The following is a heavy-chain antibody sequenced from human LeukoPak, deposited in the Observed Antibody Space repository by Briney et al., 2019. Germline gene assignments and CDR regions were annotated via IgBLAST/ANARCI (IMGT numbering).Heavy chain of an antibody. Sequence: GGSLRLSCAASGFTFSSYNMNWVRQAPGKGLEWVSSISSSNSYIYYGDSVKGRFTTSRDNAKNSLYLQMNSLRAEDTAVYYCARRPVRTIVVVPSDYWGQGTLVTVSS. CDR2: ISSSNSYI. D-gene: IGHD3-22*01. CDR3: ARRPVRTIVVVPSDY. CDR1: GFTFSSYN. V-gene: IGHV3-21*01. J-gene: IGHJ4*02.